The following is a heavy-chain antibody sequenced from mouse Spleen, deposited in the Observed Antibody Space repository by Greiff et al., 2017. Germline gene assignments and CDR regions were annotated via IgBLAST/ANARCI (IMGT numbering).Heavy chain of an antibody. D-gene: IGHD1-1*01. CDR3: ARGDYGYYFDY. Sequence: EVMLVESGGGLVQPGGSLKLSCAASGFTFSSYGMSWVRQTPDKRLALVATINSNGGSTYYPDSVKGRFTISRDNAKNTLYLQMSSLKSEDTAMYYCARGDYGYYFDYWGQGTTLTVSS. J-gene: IGHJ2*01. CDR2: INSNGGST. CDR1: GFTFSSYG. V-gene: IGHV5-6-3*01.